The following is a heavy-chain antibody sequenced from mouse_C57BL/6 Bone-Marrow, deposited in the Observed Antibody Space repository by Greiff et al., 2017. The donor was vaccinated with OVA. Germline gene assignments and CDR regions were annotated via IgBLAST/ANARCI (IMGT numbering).Heavy chain of an antibody. D-gene: IGHD2-5*01. V-gene: IGHV1-62-2*01. CDR3: ARHEYYSNYRYYFDY. CDR2: FYPGSGSI. J-gene: IGHJ2*01. CDR1: GYTFTEYT. Sequence: VMLVESGAELVKPGASVKLSCKASGYTFTEYTIHWVKQRSGQGLEWIGWFYPGSGSIKYNEKFKDKATLTADKSSSTVYMELSRLTSEDSAVYFCARHEYYSNYRYYFDYWGQGTTLTVSS.